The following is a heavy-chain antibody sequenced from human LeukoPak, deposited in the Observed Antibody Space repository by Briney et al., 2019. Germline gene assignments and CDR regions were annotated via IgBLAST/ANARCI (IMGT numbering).Heavy chain of an antibody. CDR1: GFTFSSYS. CDR3: AIESCVLSYYYYYRDV. D-gene: IGHD2-15*01. Sequence: GGSLRLSCAASGFTFSSYSMDWVRQAPGKGLEWVSSISSSSSYIYYADSVKGRFTISRDNAKNSLYLQMNSLRAEDTAVYYCAIESCVLSYYYYYRDVWGKGTTVTVSS. CDR2: ISSSSSYI. V-gene: IGHV3-21*01. J-gene: IGHJ6*03.